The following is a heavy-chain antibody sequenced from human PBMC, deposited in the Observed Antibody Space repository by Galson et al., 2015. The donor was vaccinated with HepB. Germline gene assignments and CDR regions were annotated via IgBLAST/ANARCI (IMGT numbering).Heavy chain of an antibody. CDR2: INSNSRTI. J-gene: IGHJ5*02. CDR1: GFIFTSSA. V-gene: IGHV3-48*02. Sequence: SLRLSCAASGFIFTSSAMNWVRQAPGKGLEWISYINSNSRTIYYADSVKGRFTISRDNAKNSLYLQMDRLTDEDTAIYYCAKNQYGSGTYSPNWFDPWGQGTLVTVSS. D-gene: IGHD3-10*01. CDR3: AKNQYGSGTYSPNWFDP.